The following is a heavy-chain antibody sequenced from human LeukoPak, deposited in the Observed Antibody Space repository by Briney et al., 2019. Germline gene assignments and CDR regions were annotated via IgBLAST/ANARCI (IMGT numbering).Heavy chain of an antibody. D-gene: IGHD1-1*01. Sequence: SETLSLTCTVSGGSISRYYWSWIRQPAGKGLEWIGRIYTLGNTNYNPSLKSRVTISVDTSKNQFSLNLSSVTAADTAVYFCVRGPNWSDVHNWFDPWGQGTLVTVSS. CDR1: GGSISRYY. J-gene: IGHJ5*02. CDR2: IYTLGNT. CDR3: VRGPNWSDVHNWFDP. V-gene: IGHV4-4*07.